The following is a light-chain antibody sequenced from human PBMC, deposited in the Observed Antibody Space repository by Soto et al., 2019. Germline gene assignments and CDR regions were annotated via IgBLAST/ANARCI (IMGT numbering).Light chain of an antibody. V-gene: IGKV3-11*01. J-gene: IGKJ2*01. Sequence: EIVLTQSPATLPLSPGVRATLSCRASQSVSRYLAWYQQKPGQAPRLLIYDSSNRATGIPARFSGSGSGKDVTLAISSLEPEDFAVYYCQQRSNGPAFTFGQGTKLEIK. CDR1: QSVSRY. CDR2: DSS. CDR3: QQRSNGPAFT.